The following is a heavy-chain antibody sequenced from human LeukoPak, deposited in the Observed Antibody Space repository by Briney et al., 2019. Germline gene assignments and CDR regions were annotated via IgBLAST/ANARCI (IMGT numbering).Heavy chain of an antibody. CDR3: ARADYDYVWGSYRQYYFDY. V-gene: IGHV3-7*01. CDR1: GFAFSNYV. CDR2: IKQGGSEK. D-gene: IGHD3-16*02. Sequence: PGGSLRLSCAASGFAFSNYVMSWVRQAPGKGLEWVANIKQGGSEKYYVDSVKGRFTISRDNAKNSLYLQMNSLRAEDTAVYYCARADYDYVWGSYRQYYFDYWGQGTLVTVSS. J-gene: IGHJ4*02.